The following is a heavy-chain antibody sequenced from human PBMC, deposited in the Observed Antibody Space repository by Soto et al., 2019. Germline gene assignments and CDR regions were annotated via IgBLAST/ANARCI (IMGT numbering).Heavy chain of an antibody. CDR3: ARDGPIGRSEVDY. CDR2: ISYHSTNK. Sequence: QVQLVESGGGVVQPGTSLRLSCTASGFTFGQYPMQWVRQAPGKGLEWLAVISYHSTNKYYSDSVKGRFTISRDNSKNTLYLQMDSLTTEDTAVYYGARDGPIGRSEVDYWGQGTLVAVSS. V-gene: IGHV3-30*04. D-gene: IGHD3-3*01. J-gene: IGHJ4*02. CDR1: GFTFGQYP.